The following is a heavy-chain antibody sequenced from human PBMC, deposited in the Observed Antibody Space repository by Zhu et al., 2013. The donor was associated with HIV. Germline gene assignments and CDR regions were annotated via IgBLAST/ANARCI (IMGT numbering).Heavy chain of an antibody. V-gene: IGHV1-69*01. D-gene: IGHD2-21*02. J-gene: IGHJ3*02. CDR1: GGTFSSYA. Sequence: QVQLVQSGAEVKKPGSSVKVSCKASGGTFSSYAISWVRQAPGQGLEWMGGIIPIFGTANYAQKFQGRVTITADESTSTAYMELSSLRSEDTAVYYCARDEAYCGGDCYPLDAFDIWGQGTMVTVSS. CDR3: ARDEAYCGGDCYPLDAFDI. CDR2: IIPIFGTA.